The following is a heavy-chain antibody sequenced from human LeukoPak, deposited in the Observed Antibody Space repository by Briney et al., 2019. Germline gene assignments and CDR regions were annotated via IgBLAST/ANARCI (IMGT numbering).Heavy chain of an antibody. V-gene: IGHV3-48*02. Sequence: GGSLRLSCAASGFTFSSYWMSWVRQAPGKGLEWVSYISSSSSTIYYADSVKGRFTISRDNAKNSLYLQMNSLRDEDTAVYYCARDGMVRGVIIWDAFDIWGQGTMVTVSS. CDR3: ARDGMVRGVIIWDAFDI. D-gene: IGHD3-10*01. CDR2: ISSSSSTI. J-gene: IGHJ3*02. CDR1: GFTFSSYW.